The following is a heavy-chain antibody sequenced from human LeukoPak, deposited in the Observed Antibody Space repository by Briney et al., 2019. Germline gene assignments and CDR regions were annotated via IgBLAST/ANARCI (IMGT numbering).Heavy chain of an antibody. D-gene: IGHD6-13*01. CDR3: ARARPRYSSSWYGRGNWFDP. CDR1: GGSFGGCY. J-gene: IGHJ5*02. Sequence: PSETLSLTCAVYGGSFGGCYWSWIRQPPGKGLEWIGEINHSGSTNYNPSLKSRVTISVDTSKNQFSLKLSSVTAADTAVYYCARARPRYSSSWYGRGNWFDPWGQGTLVTVSS. V-gene: IGHV4-34*01. CDR2: INHSGST.